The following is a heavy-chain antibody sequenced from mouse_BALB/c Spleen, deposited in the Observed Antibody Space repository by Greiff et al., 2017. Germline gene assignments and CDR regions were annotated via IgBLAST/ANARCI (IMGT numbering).Heavy chain of an antibody. Sequence: QVQLQQSGAELVRPGSSVKISCKASGYAFSSYWMNWVKQRPGQGLEWIGQIYPGDGDTNYNGKFKGKATLTADKSSSTAYMQLSSLTSEDSAVYFCARVGYDSSPAWFAYWGQGTLVTVSA. CDR1: GYAFSSYW. CDR3: ARVGYDSSPAWFAY. J-gene: IGHJ3*01. CDR2: IYPGDGDT. V-gene: IGHV1-80*01. D-gene: IGHD1-1*01.